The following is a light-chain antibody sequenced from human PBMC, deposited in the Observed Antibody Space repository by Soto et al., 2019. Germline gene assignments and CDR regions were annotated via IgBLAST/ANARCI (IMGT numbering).Light chain of an antibody. CDR2: DAS. CDR3: QQYDNLPRT. Sequence: DIQMTQSPSSLSASVGDRVTITCQASQDITNYLNWYQQKAGNAPKLLIYDASNLETGVPSRFSGSGSGTDFTFTISSLQPEDIATYYCQQYDNLPRTFGQGTRLEIK. CDR1: QDITNY. J-gene: IGKJ5*01. V-gene: IGKV1-33*01.